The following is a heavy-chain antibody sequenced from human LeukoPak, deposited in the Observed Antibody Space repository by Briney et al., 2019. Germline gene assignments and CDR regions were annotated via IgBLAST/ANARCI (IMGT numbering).Heavy chain of an antibody. D-gene: IGHD6-19*01. Sequence: ASVKVSCKASGYTFTSYAMHCVRQGPGQRLEWMGRINAGNGNTKYSQKFQGRVTITRDTSANTASMELSSLRFEDTAVYYCAREGIAVADYWGQGTLVTVSS. CDR2: INAGNGNT. V-gene: IGHV1-3*01. J-gene: IGHJ4*02. CDR1: GYTFTSYA. CDR3: AREGIAVADY.